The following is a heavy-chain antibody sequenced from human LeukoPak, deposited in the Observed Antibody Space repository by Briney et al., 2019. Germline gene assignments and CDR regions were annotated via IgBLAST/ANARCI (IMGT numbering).Heavy chain of an antibody. D-gene: IGHD1-14*01. Sequence: PGRSLRLSCAASGFTFSSYAMSWVRQAPGKGLEWVSAISGSGGSTYYADSVKGRFTISRDNSKNTLYLQMNSLRAEDTAVYYCAKDYNGRTTTNWFDPWGQGTLVTVSS. V-gene: IGHV3-23*01. J-gene: IGHJ5*02. CDR3: AKDYNGRTTTNWFDP. CDR2: ISGSGGST. CDR1: GFTFSSYA.